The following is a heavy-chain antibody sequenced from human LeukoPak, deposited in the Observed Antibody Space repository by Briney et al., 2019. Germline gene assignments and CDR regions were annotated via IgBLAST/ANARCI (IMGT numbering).Heavy chain of an antibody. J-gene: IGHJ3*02. Sequence: PGGSLRLSCAASGFTFSSYWMSWVRQAPGKGLEWVANIKQDGSEKYYVDSVKGRFTISRDNAKNSLYLQMNSLRAEDTAVYYCARDRGSSGWADDAFDIWGQGTMVAVSS. D-gene: IGHD6-19*01. CDR2: IKQDGSEK. CDR3: ARDRGSSGWADDAFDI. V-gene: IGHV3-7*01. CDR1: GFTFSSYW.